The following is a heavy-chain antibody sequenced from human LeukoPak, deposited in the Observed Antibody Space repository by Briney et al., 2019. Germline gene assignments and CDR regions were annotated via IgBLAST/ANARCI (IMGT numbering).Heavy chain of an antibody. CDR2: ISAYNGNT. J-gene: IGHJ4*02. V-gene: IGHV1-18*04. CDR1: GYTFTSYY. D-gene: IGHD1-20*01. Sequence: VASVKVSCKASGYTFTSYYMHWVRQAPGQGLEWMGWISAYNGNTNYAQKLQGRVTMTTDTSTSTAYMELRSLRSDDTAVYYCAREYNWNFGYWGQGTLVTVSS. CDR3: AREYNWNFGY.